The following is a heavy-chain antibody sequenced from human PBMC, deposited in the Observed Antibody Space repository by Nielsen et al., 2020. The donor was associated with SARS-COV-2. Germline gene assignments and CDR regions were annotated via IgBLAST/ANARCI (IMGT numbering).Heavy chain of an antibody. D-gene: IGHD2-15*01. J-gene: IGHJ6*02. CDR3: ARNNKGYCSGGSCYYYYGMDV. V-gene: IGHV4-59*08. CDR1: GGSISRYY. CDR2: IYYSGST. Sequence: SETLPLTCTVSGGSISRYYWSWIRQPPGKGLEWIGYIYYSGSTNYNPSLKSRVTISVDTSKNQFSLKLSFVTAADTAVYYCARNNKGYCSGGSCYYYYGMDVWGQGTTVTVSS.